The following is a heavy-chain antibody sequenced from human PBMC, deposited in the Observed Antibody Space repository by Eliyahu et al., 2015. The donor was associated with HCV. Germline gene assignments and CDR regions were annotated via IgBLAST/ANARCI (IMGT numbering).Heavy chain of an antibody. J-gene: IGHJ4*02. CDR2: IIPIFGTA. D-gene: IGHD3-22*01. Sequence: QVQLVQSGAEVKKPGSSVKVSCKASGGTFSSYAISWVRQAPGQGLEWMGGIIPIFGTANYAQKFQGRVTITADKSTSTAYMELSSLRSEDTAVYYCARDLFGATSLDSSGYYGYFDYWGQGTLVTVSS. V-gene: IGHV1-69*06. CDR3: ARDLFGATSLDSSGYYGYFDY. CDR1: GGTFSSYA.